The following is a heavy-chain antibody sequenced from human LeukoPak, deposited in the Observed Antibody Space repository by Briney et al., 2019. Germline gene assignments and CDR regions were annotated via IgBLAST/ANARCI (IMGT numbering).Heavy chain of an antibody. Sequence: GGSLRLSCAASGFTFSSYSMNWVRQAPGKGLEWVSSISSSSSYIYYADSVKGRFTISIDNAENSLYLQMNSLRAEDTAVYYCASPLWFGELPDAFDIWGQGTMVTVSS. CDR3: ASPLWFGELPDAFDI. CDR2: ISSSSSYI. V-gene: IGHV3-21*01. CDR1: GFTFSSYS. D-gene: IGHD3-10*01. J-gene: IGHJ3*02.